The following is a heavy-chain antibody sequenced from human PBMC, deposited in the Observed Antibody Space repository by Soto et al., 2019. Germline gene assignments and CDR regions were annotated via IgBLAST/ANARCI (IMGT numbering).Heavy chain of an antibody. J-gene: IGHJ4*02. Sequence: QVQLQQWGAGLLKPSETLSLTCAVYGGSFSGYYWSWIRQPPGKGLEWIGEINHSGSTNYNPSLKSRVTISVDTSKNQFSLKLSSVTAADTAVYYCASQPPNNDYNNYATFDYWGQGTLVTVSS. CDR3: ASQPPNNDYNNYATFDY. V-gene: IGHV4-34*01. CDR2: INHSGST. D-gene: IGHD4-4*01. CDR1: GGSFSGYY.